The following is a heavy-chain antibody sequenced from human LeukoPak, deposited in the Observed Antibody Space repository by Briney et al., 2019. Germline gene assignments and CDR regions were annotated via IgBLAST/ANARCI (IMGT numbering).Heavy chain of an antibody. CDR2: IYTRGRT. CDR3: ARGRYCSADICSGGDAFDI. V-gene: IGHV4-4*07. Sequence: NPSETLSLTCTVSGGSINNYYWSWIRQPAGKGVEWIGRIYTRGRTNYNPSLKSRVNMSVDTSKNPFSLQLSSVTAADTAVYYCARGRYCSADICSGGDAFDIWGQGTMVSVSS. CDR1: GGSINNYY. D-gene: IGHD2-15*01. J-gene: IGHJ3*02.